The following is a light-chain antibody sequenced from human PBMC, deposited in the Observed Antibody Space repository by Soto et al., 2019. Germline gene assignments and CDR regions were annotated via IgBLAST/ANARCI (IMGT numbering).Light chain of an antibody. V-gene: IGKV3-20*01. J-gene: IGKJ1*01. CDR3: QPYGDSRT. CDR2: GAS. Sequence: EIVLTQSPGTLSLSPGERATLSCRASQSVSGNYLAWYQQRPGQPPRLLISGASSRATGIPDRFSGSGSGTDFTLIISRLEPEAVAVYYCQPYGDSRTVGQGTKVEIK. CDR1: QSVSGNY.